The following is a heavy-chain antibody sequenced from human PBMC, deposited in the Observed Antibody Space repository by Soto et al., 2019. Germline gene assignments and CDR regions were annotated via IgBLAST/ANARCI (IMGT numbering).Heavy chain of an antibody. V-gene: IGHV2-5*02. J-gene: IGHJ4*02. D-gene: IGHD6-19*01. CDR3: AHGSGWLSDY. CDR2: IYWDDDK. Sequence: QITLKESGPTLVKPTQTLTLTCTFSGFSLSSPAVGVNWIRQPPGKALEWLPLIYWDDDKQYSPSLRSRLTITKDTSKNQVVLTMTNVDPVDTATYYCAHGSGWLSDYWGQGTLVTVSS. CDR1: GFSLSSPAVG.